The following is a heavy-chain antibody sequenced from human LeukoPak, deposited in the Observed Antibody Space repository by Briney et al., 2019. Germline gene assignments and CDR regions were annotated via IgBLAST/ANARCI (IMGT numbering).Heavy chain of an antibody. CDR3: ARDGSGGWYGAGYYYYYYMDV. CDR2: IYSGGST. D-gene: IGHD6-19*01. CDR1: EFSVGSNY. V-gene: IGHV3-66*01. J-gene: IGHJ6*03. Sequence: GGSLRLSCAASEFSVGSNYMTWVRQAPGKGLEWVSLIYSGGSTYYADSVKGRFTISRDNSKNTLYLQMNSLRAEDTAVYYCARDGSGGWYGAGYYYYYYMDVWGKGTTVTISS.